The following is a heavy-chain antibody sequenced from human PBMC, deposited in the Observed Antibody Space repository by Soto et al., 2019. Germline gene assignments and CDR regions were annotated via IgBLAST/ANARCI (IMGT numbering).Heavy chain of an antibody. CDR2: ISYDGSNK. J-gene: IGHJ5*02. CDR1: GFTFSSYG. CDR3: AKDPLARGGSYS. D-gene: IGHD1-26*01. Sequence: PGGSLRLSCAASGFTFSSYGMHWVRQAPGEGLEWVAVISYDGSNKYYADSVKGRFTISRDNSKNTLYLQMNSLRAEDTAVYYCAKDPLARGGSYSWGQGTLVTVSS. V-gene: IGHV3-30*18.